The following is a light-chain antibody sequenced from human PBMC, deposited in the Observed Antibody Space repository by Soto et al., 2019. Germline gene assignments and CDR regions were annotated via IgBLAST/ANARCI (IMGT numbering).Light chain of an antibody. CDR3: QQSYSTPHT. J-gene: IGKJ5*01. Sequence: DIQMTQSPSTLSASVGDRVTITSRASQSISSYLNWYQQKPGKAPKLLIYAASSLQSGVPSRFSGSGSGTDFTLTISSLQPEDFATYYCQQSYSTPHTFGQGTRLEI. CDR2: AAS. V-gene: IGKV1-39*01. CDR1: QSISSY.